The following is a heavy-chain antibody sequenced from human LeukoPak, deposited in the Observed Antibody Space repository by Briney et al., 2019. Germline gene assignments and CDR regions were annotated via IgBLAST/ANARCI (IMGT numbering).Heavy chain of an antibody. V-gene: IGHV3-23*01. CDR2: ITTSGGST. D-gene: IGHD3-10*01. J-gene: IGHJ4*02. Sequence: GGSLRLSCAASGFTFGSYALTWVRQAPGKGLEWVSAITTSGGSTHYADAVKGRFTISRDNSKNTLYLQMNSLRAEDTAVYYRAKEYGSGSYYYDYWGQGTLVTVSS. CDR1: GFTFGSYA. CDR3: AKEYGSGSYYYDY.